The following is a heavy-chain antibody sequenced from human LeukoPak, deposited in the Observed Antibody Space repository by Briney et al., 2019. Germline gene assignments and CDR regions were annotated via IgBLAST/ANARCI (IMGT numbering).Heavy chain of an antibody. J-gene: IGHJ3*02. CDR2: ISYDGSNK. CDR3: ARDLEDIVVVVAAGGAFDI. CDR1: GFTFSSYA. Sequence: GGSLRLSCAASGFTFSSYAMHWVRQAPGKGLEWVAVISYDGSNKYYADSVKGRFTISRDNSKNTLYLQMNSLRAEDTAVYYCARDLEDIVVVVAAGGAFDIWGQGTMVTVSS. D-gene: IGHD2-15*01. V-gene: IGHV3-30*04.